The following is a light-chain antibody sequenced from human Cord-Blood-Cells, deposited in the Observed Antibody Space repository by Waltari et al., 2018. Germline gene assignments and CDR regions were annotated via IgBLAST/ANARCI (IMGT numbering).Light chain of an antibody. J-gene: IGLJ2*01. V-gene: IGLV6-57*01. CDR1: RGSIASNY. CDR3: QSYDSSNLV. CDR2: EDN. Sequence: NFMLTQPHSVSESPGKTVTISCTRSRGSIASNYVQWYQQRPGSSPTTVIYEDNQRPSGVPDRFSGSIDNSSNSASLTISGLKTEDEADYYCQSYDSSNLVFGGGTKLTVL.